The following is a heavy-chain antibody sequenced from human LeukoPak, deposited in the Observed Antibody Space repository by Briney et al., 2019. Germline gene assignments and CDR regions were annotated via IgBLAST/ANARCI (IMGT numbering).Heavy chain of an antibody. CDR2: IHYSGST. V-gene: IGHV4-59*01. Sequence: SETLSLTCTVSGGSISSYYWSWIRQPPGKGLEWIGYIHYSGSTNYNPSLKSRVTISVDTSKNQFSLKLSSVTAADTAVYYCARVRDYVWGSYRYGIHYFDYWGQGTLVTVSS. CDR1: GGSISSYY. CDR3: ARVRDYVWGSYRYGIHYFDY. J-gene: IGHJ4*02. D-gene: IGHD3-16*02.